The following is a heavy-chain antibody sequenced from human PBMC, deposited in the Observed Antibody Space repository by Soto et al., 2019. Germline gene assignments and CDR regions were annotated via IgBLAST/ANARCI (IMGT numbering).Heavy chain of an antibody. CDR1: GFTFSSYS. CDR2: ISSSSSYI. V-gene: IGHV3-21*01. D-gene: IGHD6-19*01. CDR3: ARDRLAVAGTFYYYYGMDV. Sequence: PGGSLRLSCAASGFTFSSYSMNWVRQAPGKGLEWVSSISSSSSYIYYADSVKGRFTISRDNAKNSLYLQMNSLRAKDTAVYYCARDRLAVAGTFYYYYGMDVWGQGTTVTVSS. J-gene: IGHJ6*02.